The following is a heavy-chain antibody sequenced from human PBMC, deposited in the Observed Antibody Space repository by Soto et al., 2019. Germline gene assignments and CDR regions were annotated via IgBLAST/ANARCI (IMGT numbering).Heavy chain of an antibody. J-gene: IGHJ5*02. D-gene: IGHD3-10*01. CDR1: GYTFTSYD. CDR2: MNPNSGNT. CDR3: ARIRSGSYDWFDP. Sequence: QVQLVQSGAEVKKPGASVKVSCKASGYTFTSYDINWVRQATGQGLEWMGWMNPNSGNTGYAQKFQVRVPXTXKXXISTAYMEMSSLRSEDTAVYYCARIRSGSYDWFDPWGQGTLVTVSS. V-gene: IGHV1-8*01.